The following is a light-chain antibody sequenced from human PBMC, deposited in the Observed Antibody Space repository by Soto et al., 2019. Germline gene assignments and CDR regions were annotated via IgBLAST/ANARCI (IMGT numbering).Light chain of an antibody. CDR3: RSYTSSGTLVV. CDR1: SSDVGGYDY. J-gene: IGLJ3*02. CDR2: EVS. V-gene: IGLV2-14*01. Sequence: QSALTQPASVSGSPGQSITISCTGTSSDVGGYDYVSWYQHHPGKAPKLMIYEVSNRPSGVSNRFSGSKSGNTASLTISGLQAEDEADYYCRSYTSSGTLVVFGGGTQLTVL.